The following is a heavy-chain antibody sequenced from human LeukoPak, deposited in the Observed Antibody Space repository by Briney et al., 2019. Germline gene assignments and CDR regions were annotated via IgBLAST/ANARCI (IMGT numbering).Heavy chain of an antibody. CDR3: ARLSDSGSYWVFNY. CDR2: IYYSGSI. J-gene: IGHJ4*02. V-gene: IGHV4-39*01. Sequence: PSETLSLTCTVSGGSISSSSYYWGWIRQPPGKGLEWIGSIYYSGSIYYNPSLKSRVTISVDTSKNQFSLKLSSVTAADTAVYYCARLSDSGSYWVFNYWGQGTLVTVSS. D-gene: IGHD1-26*01. CDR1: GGSISSSSYY.